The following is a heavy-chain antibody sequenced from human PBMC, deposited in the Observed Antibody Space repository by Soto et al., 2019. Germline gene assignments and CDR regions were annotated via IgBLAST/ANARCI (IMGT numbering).Heavy chain of an antibody. Sequence: SETLSVTCTVSGGSISSYYWSWLRQPPGKGLEWIGYIYYSGSTNYNPSLKSRVTISVDTSKNQFSLKLSSVTAADTAVYYCARLGGSYYYYYGMDVWGQGTTVTVS. CDR1: GGSISSYY. D-gene: IGHD3-16*01. CDR2: IYYSGST. V-gene: IGHV4-59*01. J-gene: IGHJ6*02. CDR3: ARLGGSYYYYYGMDV.